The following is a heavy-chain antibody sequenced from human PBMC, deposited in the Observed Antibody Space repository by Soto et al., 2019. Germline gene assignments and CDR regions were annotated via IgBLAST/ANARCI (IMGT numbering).Heavy chain of an antibody. CDR2: INAYNGNT. CDR1: GYTFTGYY. J-gene: IGHJ6*02. Sequence: ASVKVSCKASGYTFTGYYMHWVRQAPGQGLEWMGWINAYNGNTNYAQKLQGRVTMTTDTSTSTAYMELRSLRSDDTAVYYCARASPDYYYYGMDVWGQGTTVTVSS. V-gene: IGHV1-18*04. CDR3: ARASPDYYYYGMDV.